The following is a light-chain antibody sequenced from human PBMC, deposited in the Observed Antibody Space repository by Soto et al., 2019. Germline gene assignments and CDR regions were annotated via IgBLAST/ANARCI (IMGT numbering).Light chain of an antibody. V-gene: IGLV2-11*01. CDR2: DVT. CDR3: CSYAGSYV. J-gene: IGLJ1*01. CDR1: SSDVGVYNY. Sequence: QSVLTQPRSVSGSPGQSVTISCTGASSDVGVYNYVSWYQHHPGKAPKLIIYDVTKRPSGVPDRFSGSKSGNTASLTISGLQAEDEADYYCCSYAGSYVFGTGTKVTVL.